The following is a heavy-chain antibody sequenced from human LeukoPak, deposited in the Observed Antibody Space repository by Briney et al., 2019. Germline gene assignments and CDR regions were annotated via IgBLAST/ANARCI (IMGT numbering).Heavy chain of an antibody. Sequence: ASVKVSCKASGYTFTSYGLSWVRQAPGQGLEWMGWISTFNRDTNYAEKFQGRVTMTTDTSTSTAYMELRTLGSDDTAVYYCARSPRAYGDSDYWGQGTLVTVSS. J-gene: IGHJ4*02. CDR3: ARSPRAYGDSDY. CDR2: ISTFNRDT. D-gene: IGHD4-17*01. CDR1: GYTFTSYG. V-gene: IGHV1-18*01.